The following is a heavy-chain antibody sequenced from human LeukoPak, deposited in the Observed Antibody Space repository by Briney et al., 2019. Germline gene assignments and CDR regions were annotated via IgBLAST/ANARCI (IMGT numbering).Heavy chain of an antibody. J-gene: IGHJ4*02. CDR1: GGSITTYY. Sequence: PSETLSLTCTVSGGSITTYYWNWIRQPPGKGLEWIGYIYYSGSTNYNPSLESRVTMSVDTSKNHFSLKLSSVTAADTAVYYCARARSSGYYYFEYWGQGTLVTVSS. CDR2: IYYSGST. V-gene: IGHV4-59*08. CDR3: ARARSSGYYYFEY. D-gene: IGHD3-22*01.